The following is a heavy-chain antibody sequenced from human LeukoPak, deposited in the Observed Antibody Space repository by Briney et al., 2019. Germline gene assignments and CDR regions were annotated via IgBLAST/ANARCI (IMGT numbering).Heavy chain of an antibody. CDR1: GFFFSNYA. CDR2: ISDFGGNT. J-gene: IGHJ4*02. Sequence: GGSLRLSCAASGFFFSNYAMSWVRQAPGKGLEWVSDISDFGGNTYYADSVKGRFTISRDNSRDTLYLQMNSLRAEDTAVYYCTKEISSYYLDYWGQGTLVTVSS. CDR3: TKEISSYYLDY. V-gene: IGHV3-23*01.